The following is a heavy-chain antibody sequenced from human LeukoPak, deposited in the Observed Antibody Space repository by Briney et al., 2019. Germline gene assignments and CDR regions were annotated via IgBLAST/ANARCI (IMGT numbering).Heavy chain of an antibody. CDR1: GFRFANYW. V-gene: IGHV3-7*01. Sequence: PGGSLRLSCAASGFRFANYWMNWVRQAPGKGLEWVANIKQDGLEKYYVDSVKGRFVISRDDAKNSLFLQMNSLRVEDTAVYYCARVRYDYDSSGYYPTWFDPWGQGTLVTVSS. CDR3: ARVRYDYDSSGYYPTWFDP. J-gene: IGHJ5*02. D-gene: IGHD3-22*01. CDR2: IKQDGLEK.